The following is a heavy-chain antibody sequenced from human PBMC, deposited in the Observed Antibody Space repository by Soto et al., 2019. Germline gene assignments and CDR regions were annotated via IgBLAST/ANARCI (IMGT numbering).Heavy chain of an antibody. J-gene: IGHJ5*02. CDR3: AKRGYCSSTSCYSGHLNWFDP. CDR1: GFTFSSYA. CDR2: ISGSGGST. Sequence: EVQLLESGGGLVQPGGSLRLSCAASGFTFSSYAMSWVRQAPGKGLEWVSAISGSGGSTYYADSVKGRFTISRDNSKNTLYLQMNSLRAEDTAVYYCAKRGYCSSTSCYSGHLNWFDPWGQGTLVTVSS. V-gene: IGHV3-23*01. D-gene: IGHD2-2*01.